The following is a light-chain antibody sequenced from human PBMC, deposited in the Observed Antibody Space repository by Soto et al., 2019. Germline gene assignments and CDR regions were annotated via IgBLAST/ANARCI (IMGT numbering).Light chain of an antibody. CDR2: DAP. V-gene: IGKV3-11*01. J-gene: IGKJ4*01. CDR3: QQRSNWPLT. CDR1: QSVSSY. Sequence: EIVLTQSPATLSLSPGERATLSCRASQSVSSYLAWYQQKPGQAPRLLIYDAPNRATGIPARFSGSGSGTDFTHTISSLEPEDFAVYYCQQRSNWPLTFGGGTKVDIK.